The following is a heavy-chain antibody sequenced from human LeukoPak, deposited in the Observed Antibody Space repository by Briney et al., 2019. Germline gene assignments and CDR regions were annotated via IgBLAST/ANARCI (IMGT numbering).Heavy chain of an antibody. J-gene: IGHJ6*02. D-gene: IGHD5-12*01. CDR1: GFTFSSYE. CDR3: ARDRHSGYDPAYYYYYGMDV. Sequence: GGSLRLSCAASGFTFSSYEMNWVRQAPGKGLEGVSYISSSGSTIYYTDSVKGRFTISRDNAKNSLYLQMNSLRAEDTAVYYCARDRHSGYDPAYYYYYGMDVWGQGTTVTVSS. CDR2: ISSSGSTI. V-gene: IGHV3-48*03.